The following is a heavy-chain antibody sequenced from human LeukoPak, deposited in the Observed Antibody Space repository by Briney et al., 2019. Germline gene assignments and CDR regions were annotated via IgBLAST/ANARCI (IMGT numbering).Heavy chain of an antibody. CDR1: GFTFSSYE. V-gene: IGHV3-48*03. J-gene: IGHJ4*02. D-gene: IGHD3-9*01. Sequence: GGSLRLSCAASGFTFSSYEMNWVRQAPGKGLEWVSYISSSGSTMYYADSVKGRFTISRDNANNAVYLQLDTLRVEDTAVYYCARGLIYFEVWGQGTLVSVSS. CDR2: ISSSGSTM. CDR3: ARGLIYFEV.